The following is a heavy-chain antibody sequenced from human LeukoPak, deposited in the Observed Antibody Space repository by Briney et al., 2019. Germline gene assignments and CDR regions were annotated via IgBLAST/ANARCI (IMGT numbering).Heavy chain of an antibody. CDR1: GGSISSSSHY. Sequence: SETLSLTCTVSGGSISSSSHYWGWIRQSPGKGLEWIGSIYYNENTYYGPSLKSRATISVDTSKNQYSLNLYSVTAADTAVYYCASIFVYYYESSGYPIYFDYWGQGTLATVSS. CDR2: IYYNENT. J-gene: IGHJ4*02. CDR3: ASIFVYYYESSGYPIYFDY. D-gene: IGHD3-22*01. V-gene: IGHV4-39*01.